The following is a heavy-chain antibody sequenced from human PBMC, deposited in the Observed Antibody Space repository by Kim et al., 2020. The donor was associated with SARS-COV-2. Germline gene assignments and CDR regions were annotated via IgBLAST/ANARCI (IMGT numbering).Heavy chain of an antibody. Sequence: GGTYHNPSLRSRVSMSVDTSTNQFSLKMTSVTAADTAVYYCARVRDGFFDYWGRGALVTVSS. CDR3: ARVRDGFFDY. D-gene: IGHD5-12*01. V-gene: IGHV4-31*02. CDR2: GGT. J-gene: IGHJ4*02.